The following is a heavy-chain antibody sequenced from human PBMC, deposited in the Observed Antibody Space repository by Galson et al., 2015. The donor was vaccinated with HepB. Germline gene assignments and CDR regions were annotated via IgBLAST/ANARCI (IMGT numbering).Heavy chain of an antibody. CDR1: GFTFDDYA. Sequence: SLRLSCAASGFTFDDYAMHWVRHAPGKGLEWVSGISWNSGSIGYADSVKGRFTISRDNAKNSLYLQMNSLRAEDTALYYCAKAIVGANELSNAFDIWGQGTMVTVSS. CDR3: AKAIVGANELSNAFDI. D-gene: IGHD1-26*01. V-gene: IGHV3-9*01. CDR2: ISWNSGSI. J-gene: IGHJ3*02.